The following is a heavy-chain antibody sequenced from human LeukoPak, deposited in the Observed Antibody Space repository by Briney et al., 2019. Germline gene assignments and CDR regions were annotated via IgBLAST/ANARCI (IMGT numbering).Heavy chain of an antibody. J-gene: IGHJ4*02. CDR2: IYTSGST. D-gene: IGHD3-22*01. Sequence: SETLSLTCTVSGGSISSYYWSWIRQPAGKGLEWIGRIYTSGSTNYNPSLKSRVTMSVDTSKNQFSLKLSSVTAADTAVYYCARHAPSGYYSELFDYWGQGTLVTVSS. V-gene: IGHV4-4*07. CDR1: GGSISSYY. CDR3: ARHAPSGYYSELFDY.